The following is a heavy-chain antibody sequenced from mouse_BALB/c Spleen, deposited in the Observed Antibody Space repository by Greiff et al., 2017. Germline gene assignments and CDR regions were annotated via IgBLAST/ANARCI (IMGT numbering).Heavy chain of an antibody. J-gene: IGHJ3*01. CDR1: GYTFTSYW. Sequence: VHLVESGAELAKPGASVKMSCKASGYTFTSYWMHWVKQRPGQGLEWIGYINPSTGYTEYNQKFKDKATLTADKSSSTAYMQLSSLTSEDSAVYYCARDGNYWFAYWGQGTLVTVSA. CDR2: INPSTGYT. CDR3: ARDGNYWFAY. D-gene: IGHD2-1*01. V-gene: IGHV1-7*01.